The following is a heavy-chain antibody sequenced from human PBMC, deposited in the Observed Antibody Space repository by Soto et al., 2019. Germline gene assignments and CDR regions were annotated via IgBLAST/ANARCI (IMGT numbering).Heavy chain of an antibody. V-gene: IGHV3-23*01. D-gene: IGHD6-19*01. CDR3: AKAVAGTPIGDY. CDR1: GFTFSSYA. Sequence: EVQLLESGGGLVQPGGSLRLSCAASGFTFSSYAMSWVRQAPGKGLEWVSAISGSGGSTYYADSVKGRFIISRDNSKNTLYLQMNSLRAEDTAVYYCAKAVAGTPIGDYWCQGTLVTVSS. J-gene: IGHJ4*02. CDR2: ISGSGGST.